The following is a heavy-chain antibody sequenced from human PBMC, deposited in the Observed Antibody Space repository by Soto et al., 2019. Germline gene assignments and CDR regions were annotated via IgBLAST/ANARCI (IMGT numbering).Heavy chain of an antibody. CDR3: ASRPLTYYYDSSGYSPH. CDR1: GGSISSSSYY. J-gene: IGHJ4*02. D-gene: IGHD3-22*01. CDR2: IYYSGST. V-gene: IGHV4-39*01. Sequence: PSETLSLTCTVSGGSISSSSYYWGWIRQPPGKGLEWIGSIYYSGSTYYNPSLKSRVTISVDTSKNQFSLKLSSVTAADKALFYFASRPLTYYYDSSGYSPHWGQGPLVTVSS.